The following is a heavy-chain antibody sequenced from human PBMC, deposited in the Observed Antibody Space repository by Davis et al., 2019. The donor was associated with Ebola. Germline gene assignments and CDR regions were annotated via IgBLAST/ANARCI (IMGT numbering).Heavy chain of an antibody. Sequence: SETLSLTCTVSGGSISTHYWSWIRQPPGKGLEWIGYIYYSGSTTYNPSLRSRVTISVDTSKTQFSLKVSSVTAADTAVYYCARVGRSGSREVDVWGKGTTVTVSS. CDR3: ARVGRSGSREVDV. CDR2: IYYSGST. CDR1: GGSISTHY. V-gene: IGHV4-59*11. J-gene: IGHJ6*04. D-gene: IGHD3-10*01.